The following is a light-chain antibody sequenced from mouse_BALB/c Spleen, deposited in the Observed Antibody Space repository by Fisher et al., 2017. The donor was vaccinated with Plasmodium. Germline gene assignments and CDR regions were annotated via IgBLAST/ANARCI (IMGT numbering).Light chain of an antibody. V-gene: IGKV5-45*01. J-gene: IGKJ5*01. CDR1: QSISNY. CDR3: QQSNSWPLT. Sequence: DIVLTQSPATLSVTPGDRVSLSCRASQSISNYLHWYQQKSHEPPRLLIMYSSQSISGLPSRFSGSGSGTDFTLSINSVEAEDFGMYFCQQSNSWPLTFGAGTKLELK. CDR2: YSS.